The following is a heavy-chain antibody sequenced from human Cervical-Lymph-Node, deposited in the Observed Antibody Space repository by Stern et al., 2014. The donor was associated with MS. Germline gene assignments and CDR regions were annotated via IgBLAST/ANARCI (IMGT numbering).Heavy chain of an antibody. CDR3: ARGASRDYGDHRFDY. CDR2: IYYSGSP. J-gene: IGHJ4*02. CDR1: GGSISSYY. D-gene: IGHD4-17*01. V-gene: IGHV4-59*01. Sequence: QVQLVESGPGLVKPSETLSLTCTASGGSISSYYWSWIRKPHGKGLEWIGYIYYSGSPNYNPSLKSRVTISVDTSKNQFSLKLSSVTAADTAVYYCARGASRDYGDHRFDYWGQGTLVTVSS.